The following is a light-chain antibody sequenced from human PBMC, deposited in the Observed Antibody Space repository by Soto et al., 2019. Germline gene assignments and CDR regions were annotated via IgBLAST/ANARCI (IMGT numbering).Light chain of an antibody. CDR1: QSVSSSY. J-gene: IGKJ1*01. CDR3: QQYGSSPGA. V-gene: IGKV3-20*01. Sequence: EIVLTQSPGTLSLSPGERATLSCRASQSVSSSYLAWYQQKPGQAPRLLIYGASSRATGIPDRFSGIGSGTDFTLTISRLEPEDFAVYYCQQYGSSPGAFGQGPKVEIK. CDR2: GAS.